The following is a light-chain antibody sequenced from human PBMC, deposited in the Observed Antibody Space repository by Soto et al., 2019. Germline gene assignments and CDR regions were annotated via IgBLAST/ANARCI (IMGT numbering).Light chain of an antibody. J-gene: IGLJ2*01. CDR3: QSYDSSLSGSV. CDR2: GNT. CDR1: SSNIGAGYD. Sequence: QSVLTQPPSVSGAPGQRVTISCTGSSSNIGAGYDVHWYQHLPGTAPKLLIYGNTNRPSGVPDRFSGSKSGTSGSLAITGLQAEDEADYYCQSYDSSLSGSVFGGGTKVTVL. V-gene: IGLV1-40*01.